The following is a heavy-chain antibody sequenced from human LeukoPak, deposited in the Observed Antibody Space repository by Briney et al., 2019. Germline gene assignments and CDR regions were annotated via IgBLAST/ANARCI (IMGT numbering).Heavy chain of an antibody. CDR1: GYTFTSYD. J-gene: IGHJ4*02. Sequence: ASVKVSCKASGYTFTSYDINWVRQATGQGLEWMGWMNPNSCNTGYAQKFQGRVTMTRNTSISTAYMELSSLRSEDTAVYYCARGLSSSRRFDYWGQGTLVTVSS. V-gene: IGHV1-8*01. CDR3: ARGLSSSRRFDY. D-gene: IGHD6-13*01. CDR2: MNPNSCNT.